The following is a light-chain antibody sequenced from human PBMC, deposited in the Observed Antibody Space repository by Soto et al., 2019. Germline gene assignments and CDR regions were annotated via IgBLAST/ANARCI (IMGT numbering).Light chain of an antibody. CDR2: DVT. CDR1: SCDVGGYNY. CDR3: SSYTSSNTLVV. J-gene: IGLJ2*01. V-gene: IGLV2-14*01. Sequence: QSVLTQPASVSGSPGQSITISCTGTSCDVGGYNYVSWYQQYPGKAPKLMIYDVTNRPSGVSNRFSGSKSGNTASLTISGLQAEDEADYYCSSYTSSNTLVVFGGGTKVTVL.